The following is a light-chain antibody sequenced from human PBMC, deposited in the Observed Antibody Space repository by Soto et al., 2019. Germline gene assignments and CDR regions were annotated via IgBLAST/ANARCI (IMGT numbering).Light chain of an antibody. V-gene: IGLV2-23*01. CDR3: CSYAGSRV. CDR1: SSDVGSYNL. Sequence: QSALTQPASVSGSRGQSITISCTGTSSDVGSYNLVSWYQQHPGKAPKLMIYEGSKRPSGVSNRFSGSKSGNTASLTISGLQAEDEDDYYCCSYAGSRVFGGGTKLTVL. J-gene: IGLJ2*01. CDR2: EGS.